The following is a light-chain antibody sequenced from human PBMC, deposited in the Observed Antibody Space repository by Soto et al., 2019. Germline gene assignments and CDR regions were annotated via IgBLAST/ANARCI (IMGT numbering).Light chain of an antibody. CDR1: QGISTY. Sequence: IQLTQSPSSVSASVGDRVTITCRASQGISTYLAWYQQKPGKAPKLLIYAASTLQSGVPSRFSGSGSGTDFTLTISSLQPEDFATYYCLQHNTYPWTFGQGTKVDIK. J-gene: IGKJ1*01. V-gene: IGKV1-9*01. CDR3: LQHNTYPWT. CDR2: AAS.